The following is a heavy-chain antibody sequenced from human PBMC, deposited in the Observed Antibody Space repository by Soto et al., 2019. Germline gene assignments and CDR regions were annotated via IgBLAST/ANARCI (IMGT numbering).Heavy chain of an antibody. CDR3: ARLRLTGYFDY. CDR2: ISSSSSTI. V-gene: IGHV3-48*04. CDR1: GFTFSSYS. Sequence: GRSLRLSCAASGFTFSSYSMNWVRQAPGKGLEWVSYISSSSSTIYYADSVKGRFTISRDNAMNSLYLQMNSLRAEDTAVYYCARLRLTGYFDYWGQGTLVTVSS. J-gene: IGHJ4*02.